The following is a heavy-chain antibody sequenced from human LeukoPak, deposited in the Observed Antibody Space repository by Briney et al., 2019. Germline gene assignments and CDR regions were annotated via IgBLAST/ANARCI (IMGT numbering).Heavy chain of an antibody. Sequence: GGSLRLSCAASGFTFSSYGMHWVRQAPGKGLEWVAVISYDGSNKYYADSVKGRFTISRDNSKNTLYLQMNSLRAEDTAVYYCAKDPQDGHNPPFDYWGQGTLVTVSS. V-gene: IGHV3-30*18. CDR1: GFTFSSYG. CDR2: ISYDGSNK. CDR3: AKDPQDGHNPPFDY. J-gene: IGHJ4*02. D-gene: IGHD5-24*01.